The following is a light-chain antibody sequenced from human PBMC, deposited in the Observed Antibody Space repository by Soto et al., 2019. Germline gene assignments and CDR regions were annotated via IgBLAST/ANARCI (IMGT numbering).Light chain of an antibody. CDR2: DVS. V-gene: IGLV2-14*01. CDR3: DSYTSGSSYV. J-gene: IGLJ1*01. Sequence: QSVLTQPASVSGSPGQSITISCTGTSSDVGGYNYVSWYQQHPGKAPKLMIYDVSYRPSGVSDRFSGSKSGNTASLTISGLQSEDEADYYCDSYTSGSSYVFGTVTKVTVL. CDR1: SSDVGGYNY.